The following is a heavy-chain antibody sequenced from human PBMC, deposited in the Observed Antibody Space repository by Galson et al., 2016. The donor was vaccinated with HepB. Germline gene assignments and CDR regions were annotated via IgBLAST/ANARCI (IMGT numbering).Heavy chain of an antibody. Sequence: SLRLSCAASGFTFSTCTMHWVRQAPGKGLEWVSSISTSGSYIYYADSVKGRFTISRDNAKNSLYLQMNSLRADDAAVYYCEAVSSSSGEDFDYWGQGTLVTVAS. D-gene: IGHD6-6*01. CDR3: EAVSSSSGEDFDY. V-gene: IGHV3-21*01. J-gene: IGHJ4*02. CDR1: GFTFSTCT. CDR2: ISTSGSYI.